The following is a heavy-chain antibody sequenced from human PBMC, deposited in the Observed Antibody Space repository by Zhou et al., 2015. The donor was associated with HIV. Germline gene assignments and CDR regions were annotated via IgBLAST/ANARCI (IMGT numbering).Heavy chain of an antibody. CDR1: GGTFSSYT. D-gene: IGHD3-9*01. Sequence: QVQLVQSGAEVKKPGSSVKVSCKASGGTFSSYTISWVRQAPGQGLEWMGRIIPILGIANYAQKFQGRVTITADKSTSTAYMELSSLRSEDTAVYYCARGDYDILTGYPAYYFDYWGRGNPSVTVSS. CDR2: IIPILGIA. V-gene: IGHV1-69*02. J-gene: IGHJ4*02. CDR3: ARGDYDILTGYPAYYFDY.